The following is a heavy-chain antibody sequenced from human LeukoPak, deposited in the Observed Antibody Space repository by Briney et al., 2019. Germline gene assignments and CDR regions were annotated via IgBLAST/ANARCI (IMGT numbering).Heavy chain of an antibody. D-gene: IGHD3-22*01. J-gene: IGHJ4*02. CDR1: GYTFTSFA. V-gene: IGHV1-2*06. CDR3: AREDDYDSSGKVEDY. Sequence: ASVKVSCKASGYTFTSFAMNWVRQAPGQGLEWMGRINPNSGGTNYAQKFQGRVTMTRDTSISTAYMELSRLRSDDTAVYYCAREDDYDSSGKVEDYWGQGTLVTVSS. CDR2: INPNSGGT.